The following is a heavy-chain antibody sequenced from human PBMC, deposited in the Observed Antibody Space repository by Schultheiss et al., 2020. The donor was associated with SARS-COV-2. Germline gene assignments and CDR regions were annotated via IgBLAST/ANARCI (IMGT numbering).Heavy chain of an antibody. Sequence: TLSLTCTVSGGSISSGGYYWSWIRQHPGKGLEWIGYIYHSGSTYYNPSLKSRVTISVDTSKNQFSLKLSSVTAADTAVYYCARGGTLYSSSLYYYYGMDVWGQGTTVTVSS. CDR2: IYHSGST. CDR3: ARGGTLYSSSLYYYYGMDV. J-gene: IGHJ6*02. D-gene: IGHD6-6*01. V-gene: IGHV4-31*03. CDR1: GGSISSGGYY.